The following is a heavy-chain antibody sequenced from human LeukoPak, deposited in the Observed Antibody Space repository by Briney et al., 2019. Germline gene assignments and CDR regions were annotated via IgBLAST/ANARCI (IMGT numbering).Heavy chain of an antibody. V-gene: IGHV3-7*01. CDR1: GFTFNSYW. CDR2: IKEDESAK. Sequence: GGSLRLSCAASGFTFNSYWMSWVRQAPGKGLDWVANIKEDESAKFYADSVRGRFTISRDNAKNSVYLEMNNLRVEDTAVYYCARAVDVADYWGRGTLVTVSS. D-gene: IGHD3-16*01. J-gene: IGHJ4*02. CDR3: ARAVDVADY.